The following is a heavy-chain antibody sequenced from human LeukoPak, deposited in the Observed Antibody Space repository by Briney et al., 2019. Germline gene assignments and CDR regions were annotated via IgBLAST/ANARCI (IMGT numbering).Heavy chain of an antibody. CDR1: GFSFGEHA. CDR2: ISASGSTM. D-gene: IGHD3-10*01. V-gene: IGHV3-48*03. Sequence: GGSLRLSCAASGFSFGEHAMNWVRQAPGKGLEWVSYISASGSTMYYADSVRGRFTVSRDNAKNSLYLQMNSLRVDDTAVYYCARDLRLVRGSSFDYWGQGSLATVSS. J-gene: IGHJ4*02. CDR3: ARDLRLVRGSSFDY.